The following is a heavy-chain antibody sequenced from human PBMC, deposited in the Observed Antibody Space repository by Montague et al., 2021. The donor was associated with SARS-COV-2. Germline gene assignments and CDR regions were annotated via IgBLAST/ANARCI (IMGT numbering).Heavy chain of an antibody. CDR1: GFTFSSYG. Sequence: SLRLSCAASGFTFSSYGMHWVRQAPGKGLEWVAVIWYDGSNKYYADSVKGRFTISGDNSKNTLYLQMNSLRAEDTAVYYCARDGEVVGNWFDPWGQGTLVTVSS. J-gene: IGHJ5*02. CDR2: IWYDGSNK. D-gene: IGHD2-2*01. CDR3: ARDGEVVGNWFDP. V-gene: IGHV3-33*01.